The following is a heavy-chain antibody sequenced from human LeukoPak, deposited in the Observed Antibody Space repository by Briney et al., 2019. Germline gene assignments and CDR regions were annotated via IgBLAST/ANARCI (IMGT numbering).Heavy chain of an antibody. J-gene: IGHJ4*02. CDR2: ISSSSSYI. Sequence: GGSLRLSCAASGFTFSSYSMNWVRQAPGKGLEWVSSISSSSSYIYYADSVKGRFTISRDNAKNSLYLQMNSPRAEDTAVYYCARDHSRFLEWLSGSPYFDYWGQGTLVTVSS. CDR1: GFTFSSYS. D-gene: IGHD3-3*01. CDR3: ARDHSRFLEWLSGSPYFDY. V-gene: IGHV3-21*01.